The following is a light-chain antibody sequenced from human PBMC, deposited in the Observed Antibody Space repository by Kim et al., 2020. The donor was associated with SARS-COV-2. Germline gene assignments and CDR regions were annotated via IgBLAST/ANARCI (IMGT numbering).Light chain of an antibody. CDR2: DTF. V-gene: IGLV8-61*01. Sequence: GGTVTLTCGLTSGSVSTSNYPSWYQQTPGQAPRTLIYDTFTPSSGVPDRFSGSILGNKAALTITGAQADDESDYYCVLYLGRGISLFGGGTKLTVL. CDR1: SGSVSTSNY. CDR3: VLYLGRGISL. J-gene: IGLJ3*02.